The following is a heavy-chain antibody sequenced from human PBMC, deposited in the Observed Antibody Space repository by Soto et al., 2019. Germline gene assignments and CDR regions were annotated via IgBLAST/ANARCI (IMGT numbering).Heavy chain of an antibody. J-gene: IGHJ6*02. CDR3: AKDRPSGSRPYYYGMDV. Sequence: QVQLVESGGGVVQPGRSLRLSCAASGFTFSSYGMHWVRQAPGKGLEWVAVISYDGSNKYYADSVKGRFTISRDNSKNTLYLQMNSLRAEDTAVYYCAKDRPSGSRPYYYGMDVWGQGTTLTVSS. V-gene: IGHV3-30*18. D-gene: IGHD1-26*01. CDR1: GFTFSSYG. CDR2: ISYDGSNK.